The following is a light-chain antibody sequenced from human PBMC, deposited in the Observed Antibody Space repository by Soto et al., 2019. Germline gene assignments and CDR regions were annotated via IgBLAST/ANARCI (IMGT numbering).Light chain of an antibody. V-gene: IGLV1-47*01. CDR3: AARDDSLSGHGV. CDR1: SSNIGSEY. CDR2: RNN. Sequence: QSVLTQPPSASGTPGQRVTISCSGSSSNIGSEYVVWYQHLPGTAPQLLIYRNNQRPSGVPDRFAGSKSGTSASLAISGLRSEDEADYYCAARDDSLSGHGVFGGGTKLTVL. J-gene: IGLJ3*02.